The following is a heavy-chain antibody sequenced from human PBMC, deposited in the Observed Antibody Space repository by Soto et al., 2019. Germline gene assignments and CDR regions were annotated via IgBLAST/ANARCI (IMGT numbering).Heavy chain of an antibody. CDR1: GGSINSRYW. J-gene: IGHJ4*02. D-gene: IGHD5-18*01. V-gene: IGHV4-4*02. CDR2: IYHSGST. CDR3: ARGRIQLWYPFDY. Sequence: PSETLSLTCAVSGGSINSRYWWSWVRQSPGKGLEWIGDIYHSGSTNYNPSLKSRVTISVDTSKNQFSLNLSSVTAADTAVYYCARGRIQLWYPFDYWGQGTLVTVSS.